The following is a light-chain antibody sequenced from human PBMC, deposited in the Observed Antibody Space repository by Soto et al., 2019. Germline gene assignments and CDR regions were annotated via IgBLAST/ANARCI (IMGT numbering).Light chain of an antibody. CDR3: SSYTSSSTRV. J-gene: IGLJ1*01. CDR1: SSDVGGYNY. CDR2: DVS. V-gene: IGLV2-14*01. Sequence: QSALTQPASVSGSPGQSITISCPGTSSDVGGYNYVSWYQQHPGKAPKLMIYDVSNRPSGVSNRFSGSKSGNTASLSISGLQAEDEADYYCSSYTSSSTRVFGTETKVTVL.